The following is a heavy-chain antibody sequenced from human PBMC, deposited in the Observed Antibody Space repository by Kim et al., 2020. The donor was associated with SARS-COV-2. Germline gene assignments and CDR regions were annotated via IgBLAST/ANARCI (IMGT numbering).Heavy chain of an antibody. CDR2: IYSGGST. J-gene: IGHJ4*02. Sequence: GGSLRLSCVVSGFTVNSNYMSWVRQAPGRGLEWVSIIYSGGSTFYADSVKGRFTLSRDKSKNTLFLQMNTLSVEDTAVYYCARGLGFGEFSPYWFDCWGQGSLVTVSS. CDR1: GFTVNSNY. V-gene: IGHV3-66*01. CDR3: ARGLGFGEFSPYWFDC. D-gene: IGHD3-10*01.